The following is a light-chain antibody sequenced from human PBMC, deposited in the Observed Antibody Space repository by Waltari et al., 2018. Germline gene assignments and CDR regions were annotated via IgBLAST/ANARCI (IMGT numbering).Light chain of an antibody. J-gene: IGLJ2*01. V-gene: IGLV2-23*02. CDR3: CSYAGSSTLV. Sequence: QSALTQPASVSGSPGQSITISCTGTSSDVGSYNLVSWYQQHPGKAPKLMIYEISKRPSGVSNRFSGSKSGNTVSLTISGLQAEYEADYYCCSYAGSSTLVFGGGTKLTVL. CDR1: SSDVGSYNL. CDR2: EIS.